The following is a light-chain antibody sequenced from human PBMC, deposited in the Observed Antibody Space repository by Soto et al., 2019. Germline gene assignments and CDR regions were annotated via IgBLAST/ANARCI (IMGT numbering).Light chain of an antibody. CDR2: EVS. V-gene: IGLV2-14*01. CDR1: SSDVGGYNY. J-gene: IGLJ1*01. CDR3: SSYTSSSIPYV. Sequence: QSALTQPASVSGSPGQSITISCTGTSSDVGGYNYVSWYQQHPGKAPKLMIYEVSNRPSGVSNRFSGSKSGNTASLTISGLQAEDEADYYCSSYTSSSIPYVFGTGTKVNVL.